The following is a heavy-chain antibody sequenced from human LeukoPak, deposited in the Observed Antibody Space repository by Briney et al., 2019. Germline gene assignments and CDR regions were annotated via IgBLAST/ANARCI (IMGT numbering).Heavy chain of an antibody. CDR2: MNPNSGNT. D-gene: IGHD6-13*01. Sequence: ASVKVSCKAPGYTFTSYDINWVRQATGQGLEWMGWMNPNSGNTGYAQKFQGRVTMTRNTSISTAYMELSSLRSEDTAVYYCARGSRGFYSSKGGFDPWGQGTLVTVSS. CDR3: ARGSRGFYSSKGGFDP. CDR1: GYTFTSYD. J-gene: IGHJ5*02. V-gene: IGHV1-8*01.